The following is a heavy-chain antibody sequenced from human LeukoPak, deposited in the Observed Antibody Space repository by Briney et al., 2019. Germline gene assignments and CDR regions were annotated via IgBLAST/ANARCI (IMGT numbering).Heavy chain of an antibody. V-gene: IGHV4-34*01. J-gene: IGHJ6*02. CDR1: GGSFSGYY. CDR3: ARVLGNYCSSTSCYDYYYGMDV. D-gene: IGHD2-2*01. CDR2: INHSGST. Sequence: SETLSLTCAVYGGSFSGYYWSWIRQPPGKGLEWIGEINHSGSTNYNPSLKSRVTISVDTSKNQFSLKLSSVTAADTAVYYCARVLGNYCSSTSCYDYYYGMDVWGQGTTVTVSS.